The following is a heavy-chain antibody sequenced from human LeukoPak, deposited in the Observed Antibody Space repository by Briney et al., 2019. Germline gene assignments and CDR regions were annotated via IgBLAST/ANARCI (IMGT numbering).Heavy chain of an antibody. CDR3: ARSYSSGLYYFDY. V-gene: IGHV4-59*01. Sequence: SETLSLTCTVSGGSISSYYWSWIRQPPGKGLEWIGYIYDTGSTNYNPSLRSRVTISVDTSKNQFSLELSSVTAADTAMYYCARSYSSGLYYFDYWGQGTLVTVSS. CDR1: GGSISSYY. J-gene: IGHJ4*02. D-gene: IGHD6-19*01. CDR2: IYDTGST.